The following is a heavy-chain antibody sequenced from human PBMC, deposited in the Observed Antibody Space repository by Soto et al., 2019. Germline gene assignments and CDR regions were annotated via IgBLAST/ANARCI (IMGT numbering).Heavy chain of an antibody. Sequence: SQTLSLTCTVSGGSISSSSYYWGWIRQPPGKGLEWIGSIYYSGSTYYNPSLKSRVTISVDKSKNLFSLKLSSVTAAGAAVYYCARTTRAYYDILTGQNYYYYGMDVWGQGTTVTVSS. J-gene: IGHJ6*02. V-gene: IGHV4-39*07. CDR1: GGSISSSSYY. CDR2: IYYSGST. D-gene: IGHD3-9*01. CDR3: ARTTRAYYDILTGQNYYYYGMDV.